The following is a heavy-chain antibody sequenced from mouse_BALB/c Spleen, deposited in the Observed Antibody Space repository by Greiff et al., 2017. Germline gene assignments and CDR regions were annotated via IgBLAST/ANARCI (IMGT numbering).Heavy chain of an antibody. Sequence: QVQLQQSGPSLVQPSQSLSITCTVSGFSLTSYGVHWVRQSPGKGLEWLGVIWRGGSTDYNAAFMSRLSITKDNSKSQVFFKMNSLQADDTAIYYCAKSRQLGLRPYAMDYWGQGTSVTVSS. D-gene: IGHD3-2*01. CDR1: GFSLTSYG. CDR3: AKSRQLGLRPYAMDY. J-gene: IGHJ4*01. V-gene: IGHV2-5-1*01. CDR2: IWRGGST.